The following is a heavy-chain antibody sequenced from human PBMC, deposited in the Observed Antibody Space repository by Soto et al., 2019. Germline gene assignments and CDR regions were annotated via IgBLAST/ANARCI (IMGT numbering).Heavy chain of an antibody. CDR1: GFTFSSYW. CDR3: ARDERVRGVQLLDYYYYYMDV. J-gene: IGHJ6*03. D-gene: IGHD3-10*01. Sequence: GGSLRLSCAASGFTFSSYWMHWVRQAPGKGLVWVSRINSDGSSTSYADSVKGRFTISRDNAKNTLYLQMNSLRAEDTAVYYCARDERVRGVQLLDYYYYYMDVWGKGTTVTVSS. CDR2: INSDGSST. V-gene: IGHV3-74*01.